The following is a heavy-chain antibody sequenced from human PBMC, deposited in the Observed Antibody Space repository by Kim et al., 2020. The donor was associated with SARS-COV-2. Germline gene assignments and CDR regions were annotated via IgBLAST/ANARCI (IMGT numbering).Heavy chain of an antibody. J-gene: IGHJ4*02. CDR3: ARGSHSSGWYY. D-gene: IGHD6-19*01. Sequence: GGSLRLSCAASGFTLSSYWMHWVRQTPGKGLVWVSRINSDGSSTTYADSVKGRFTISRDNAKNTLYLQMDSPRAEDTAVYYCARGSHSSGWYYWGQGTLV. CDR1: GFTLSSYW. V-gene: IGHV3-74*01. CDR2: INSDGSST.